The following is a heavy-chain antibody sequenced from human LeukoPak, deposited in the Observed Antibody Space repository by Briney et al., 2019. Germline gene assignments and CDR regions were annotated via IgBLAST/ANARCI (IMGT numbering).Heavy chain of an antibody. D-gene: IGHD3-10*01. CDR2: IYNSGST. J-gene: IGHJ4*02. Sequence: SETLSLTCTVSGDSISTYYWSWIRQPPGKGLEWIGYIYNSGSTNYNPSLKSRVTISVDTSKNQFSLKLTSVTAADTAVYYCARDRELGYWGQGTLVTVSS. V-gene: IGHV4-59*01. CDR1: GDSISTYY. CDR3: ARDRELGY.